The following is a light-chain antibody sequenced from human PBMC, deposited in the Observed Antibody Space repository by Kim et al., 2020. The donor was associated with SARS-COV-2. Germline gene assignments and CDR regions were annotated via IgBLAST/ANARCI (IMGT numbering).Light chain of an antibody. CDR2: EDN. CDR1: QDGIPSHY. V-gene: IGLV6-57*03. Sequence: KTVTHSCTPSQDGIPSHYERWYQQRPGNAPTTVIYEDNQRPSGVPDRFSGSNGSSSNAASHTISGLKTEDEADYYCHSYNSSINWVFGGGTQLTVL. CDR3: HSYNSSINWV. J-gene: IGLJ3*02.